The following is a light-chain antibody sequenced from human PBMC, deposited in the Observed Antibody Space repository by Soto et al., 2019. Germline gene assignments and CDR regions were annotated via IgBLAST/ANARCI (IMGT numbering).Light chain of an antibody. CDR3: QQYDNWPLT. CDR2: GAS. Sequence: DVVMTQSPLSLPVTPGEPASISCRSSQSLLYSNGYNYLDWYVQKPGQSPQLLIYGASTRATGIPARFSGSGSGTEFTLTISSLQSEDFAVYYCQQYDNWPLTFGGGTKVDIK. J-gene: IGKJ4*01. V-gene: IGKV2-28*01. CDR1: QSLLYSNGYNY.